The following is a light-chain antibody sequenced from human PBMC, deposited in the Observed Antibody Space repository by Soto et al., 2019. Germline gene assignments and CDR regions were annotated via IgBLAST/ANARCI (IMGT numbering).Light chain of an antibody. CDR1: QTVRNNY. CDR3: QQYSSYPLT. J-gene: IGKJ4*01. CDR2: DAS. Sequence: FVLTQSPGTLSLSPGERTTLSCRASQTVRNNYLAWYQQKPGQAPTLLIYDASNRATGIPDRFSGGGSGTEFTLTISSLQPDDFATYYCQQYSSYPLTFGGGTKVDIK. V-gene: IGKV3-20*01.